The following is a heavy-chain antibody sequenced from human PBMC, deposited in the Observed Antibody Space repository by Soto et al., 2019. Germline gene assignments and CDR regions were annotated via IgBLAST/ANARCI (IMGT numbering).Heavy chain of an antibody. D-gene: IGHD6-13*01. V-gene: IGHV3-21*01. J-gene: IGHJ6*02. CDR1: GFTCSSYS. CDR3: ARGSEYSSSWYRSVLDVYYGMDV. Sequence: GGSLRLPCAASGFTCSSYSMNCVRQAPRKVLESVSSISSSSSYIYYADSVKGRFTISRDNAKNSLYLKMNSLRAGDTAGYYCARGSEYSSSWYRSVLDVYYGMDVWGQGTTVTVYS. CDR2: ISSSSSYI.